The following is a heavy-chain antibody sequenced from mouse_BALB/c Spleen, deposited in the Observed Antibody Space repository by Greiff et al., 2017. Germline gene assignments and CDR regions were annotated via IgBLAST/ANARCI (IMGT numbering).Heavy chain of an antibody. V-gene: IGHV1-69*01. CDR2: IDTSDSYT. CDR3: ARGLITTVVADAMDY. J-gene: IGHJ4*01. Sequence: VQLQQSGAELVMPGASVKMSCKASGYTFTDYWMHWVKQRPGQGLEWIGAIDTSDSYTSYNQKFKGKATLTVDESSSTAYMQLSSLTSEDSAVYYCARGLITTVVADAMDYWGQGTSVTVSS. CDR1: GYTFTDYW. D-gene: IGHD1-1*01.